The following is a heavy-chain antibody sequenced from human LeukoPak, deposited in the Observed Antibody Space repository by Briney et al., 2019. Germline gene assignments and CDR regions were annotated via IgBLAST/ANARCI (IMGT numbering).Heavy chain of an antibody. Sequence: GGSLRLSCAASGFTFSSYGMHWVRQAPGKGLEWVAFIRYDGSNKYYADSVKGRFTISRDNSKNTLYLQMNSLRAEDTAVYYCAKKTDGYNPAAFDIWGQGTMVTVSS. CDR1: GFTFSSYG. CDR2: IRYDGSNK. V-gene: IGHV3-30*02. CDR3: AKKTDGYNPAAFDI. J-gene: IGHJ3*02. D-gene: IGHD5-24*01.